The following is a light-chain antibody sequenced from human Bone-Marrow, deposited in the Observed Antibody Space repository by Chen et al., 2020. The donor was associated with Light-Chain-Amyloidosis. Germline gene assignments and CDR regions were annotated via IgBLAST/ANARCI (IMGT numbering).Light chain of an antibody. Sequence: EIVLTQSPGTLSLSPGDRATLSCRASQSVGSSYLAWYQQKPGQAPRLLSYGASNRATGIPDRFSGSGSGTDFTLTISRLEPEDFAVYYCQKYGRSLAFGGGVKVEIK. J-gene: IGKJ4*01. CDR2: GAS. CDR1: QSVGSSY. CDR3: QKYGRSLA. V-gene: IGKV3-20*01.